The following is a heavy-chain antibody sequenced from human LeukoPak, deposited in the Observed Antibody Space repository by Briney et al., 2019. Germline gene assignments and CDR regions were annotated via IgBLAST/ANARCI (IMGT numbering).Heavy chain of an antibody. D-gene: IGHD6-19*01. J-gene: IGHJ4*02. CDR3: ARDSLGYSSGWYLDY. V-gene: IGHV3-53*01. Sequence: PGGSLRLSCAASGFTVSSNYMSWVRQAPGKGLGRVSVIYSGGSTYYADSVKGRFTISRDNSKNTLYLQMNSLRAEDTAVYYCARDSLGYSSGWYLDYWGQGTLVTVSS. CDR1: GFTVSSNY. CDR2: IYSGGST.